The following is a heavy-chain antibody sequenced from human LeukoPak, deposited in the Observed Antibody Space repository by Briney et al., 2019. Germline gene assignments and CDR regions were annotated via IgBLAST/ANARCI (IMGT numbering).Heavy chain of an antibody. CDR2: IIPIFGTA. D-gene: IGHD2-2*01. CDR3: ARVVRYCSSTSCYEDYYYHGMDV. V-gene: IGHV1-69*13. Sequence: SVKVSCKASGGTFSSYAISWVRQAPGQGLEWMGGIIPIFGTANYAQKFQGRVTITADESTSTAYMELSSLRSEDTAVYYCARVVRYCSSTSCYEDYYYHGMDVWGQGTTVTVSS. J-gene: IGHJ6*02. CDR1: GGTFSSYA.